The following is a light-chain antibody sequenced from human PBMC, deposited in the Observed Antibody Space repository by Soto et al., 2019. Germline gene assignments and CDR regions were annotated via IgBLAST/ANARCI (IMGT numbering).Light chain of an antibody. CDR2: DVS. V-gene: IGLV2-14*01. CDR3: SSYTSSNTLV. CDR1: TSDVGGYNY. J-gene: IGLJ2*01. Sequence: QSVLTQPASVSGSPGQSITISCTGTTSDVGGYNYVSWYQRHPDKAPKLMIYDVSDRPSGVSNRFSGSKSGNTASLTISGLQAEDEADYYCSSYTSSNTLVFGGGTKVTVL.